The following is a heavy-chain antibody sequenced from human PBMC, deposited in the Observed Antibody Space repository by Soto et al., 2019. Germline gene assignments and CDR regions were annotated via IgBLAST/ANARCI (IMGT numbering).Heavy chain of an antibody. D-gene: IGHD3-10*01. V-gene: IGHV3-53*04. Sequence: VQLVESGGGLVQPGGSLRLSCAASGITVSSNYMIWVRQAPGKGLEWVAIIYSGGTTYYADSVKGRFTISRDSSKNTLDLQIDSLRPEDTALYYCASDRAPPESWYFDCWGRGTLVTVSS. CDR3: ASDRAPPESWYFDC. J-gene: IGHJ2*01. CDR2: IYSGGTT. CDR1: GITVSSNY.